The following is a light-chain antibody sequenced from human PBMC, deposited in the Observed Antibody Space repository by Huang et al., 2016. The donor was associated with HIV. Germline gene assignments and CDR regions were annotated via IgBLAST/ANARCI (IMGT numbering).Light chain of an antibody. CDR3: QQTYSTPRT. V-gene: IGKV1-39*01. CDR2: AAS. J-gene: IGKJ1*01. CDR1: QKISTY. Sequence: DIQMTQSQSSLSASAGDRVTITCLASQKISTYLNWYQHKLGKAPKLLVDAASNLQRGVPSRFSGSGSGTDFSLTISTLQPEDSATYYCQQTYSTPRTFGQGTKVDIK.